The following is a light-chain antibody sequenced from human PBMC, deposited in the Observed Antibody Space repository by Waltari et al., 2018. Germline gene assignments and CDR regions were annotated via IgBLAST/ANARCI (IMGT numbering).Light chain of an antibody. CDR2: SAS. CDR1: QGNSNN. Sequence: IQMNQFPSPLSSSVGDKVTIPFQAGQGNSNNLGLYQQKPGKVPKPLILSASTLQSGVPSRFSGSGSGTDFTLTISSLQPEDVATYYCQHGYRTPYSFGQGTKVEIK. CDR3: QHGYRTPYS. J-gene: IGKJ2*03. V-gene: IGKV1-6*02.